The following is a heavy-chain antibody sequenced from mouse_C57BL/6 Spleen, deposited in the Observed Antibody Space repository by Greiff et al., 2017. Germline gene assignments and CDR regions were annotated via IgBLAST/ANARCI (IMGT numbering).Heavy chain of an antibody. V-gene: IGHV1-74*01. D-gene: IGHD2-2*01. CDR2: IHPSDSDT. CDR1: GYTFTSYW. Sequence: QVQLQQPGAELVKPGASVKVSCKASGYTFTSYWMHWVKQRPGQGLEWIGRIHPSDSDTNYNQKFKGKATLTVDKSSSTAYMQLSSLTSEDSAVXYCASSTMVTTGFAYWGQGTLVTVSA. J-gene: IGHJ3*01. CDR3: ASSTMVTTGFAY.